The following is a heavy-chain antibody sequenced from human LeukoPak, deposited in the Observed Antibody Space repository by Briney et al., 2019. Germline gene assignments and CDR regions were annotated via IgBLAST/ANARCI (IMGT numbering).Heavy chain of an antibody. V-gene: IGHV4-39*07. CDR3: ARVAGTGTPTFDI. D-gene: IGHD1-1*01. J-gene: IGHJ3*02. Sequence: SETLSLTCTVSGGSISSSSNYWGWIRQPPGKGLEWIGRIYYSGSTSYNPSLKSRVTISVDTSKNQFSLNLSSVTAADTAVYYCARVAGTGTPTFDIWGQGTMVTVSS. CDR2: IYYSGST. CDR1: GGSISSSSNY.